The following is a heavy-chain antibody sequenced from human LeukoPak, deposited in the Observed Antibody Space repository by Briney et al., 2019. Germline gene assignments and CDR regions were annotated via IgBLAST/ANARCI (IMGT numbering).Heavy chain of an antibody. D-gene: IGHD4-17*01. V-gene: IGHV4-59*12. J-gene: IGHJ4*02. CDR3: ARSTVTTTTLFDY. CDR2: IYYSGST. CDR1: GGSISSYY. Sequence: SETLSLTCTVSGGSISSYYWSWIRQPPGKGLEWIGYIYYSGSTYYNPSLKSRVAISVDTSKNQFSLKLSSVTAADTAVYYCARSTVTTTTLFDYWGQGTLVTVSS.